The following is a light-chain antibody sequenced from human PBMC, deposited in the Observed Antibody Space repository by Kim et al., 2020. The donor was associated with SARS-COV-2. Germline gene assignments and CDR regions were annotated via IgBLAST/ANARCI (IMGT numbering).Light chain of an antibody. CDR3: QSRDSGGNVV. CDR2: GRN. V-gene: IGLV3-19*01. Sequence: SSELTQDPAVSVALGQTVKITCQGDSLRSYYTTWYQQKPRQAPVLVIYGRNNRPLGIPDRFSGSTSVNTASLTISGAQAEDEADFYCQSRDSGGNVVFGGGTKLTVL. J-gene: IGLJ2*01. CDR1: SLRSYY.